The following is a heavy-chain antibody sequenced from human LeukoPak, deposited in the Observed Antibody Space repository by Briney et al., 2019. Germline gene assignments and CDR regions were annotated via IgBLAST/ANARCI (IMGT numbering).Heavy chain of an antibody. CDR3: ARDLVVVPAAIESI. CDR2: ISGSGGSS. Sequence: GGTLRLSCAASGFTFSNYGMIWVRQAPGKGLEWVSGISGSGGSSYLADSVKGRFTISRDNAKNSLYLQMNSLRAEDTAVYYCARDLVVVPAAIESIWGQGTMVTVSS. CDR1: GFTFSNYG. J-gene: IGHJ3*02. D-gene: IGHD2-2*02. V-gene: IGHV3-21*01.